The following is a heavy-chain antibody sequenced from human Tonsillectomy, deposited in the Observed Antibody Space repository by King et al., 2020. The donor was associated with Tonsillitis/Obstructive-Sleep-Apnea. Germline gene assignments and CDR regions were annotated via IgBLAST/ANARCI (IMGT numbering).Heavy chain of an antibody. J-gene: IGHJ4*02. CDR2: IYSGGST. D-gene: IGHD2-2*01. CDR3: ASPGCSSTSCYVDY. Sequence: VQLVESGGGLIQPGGSLRLSCAASGFTVSSNYMSWVRQAPGKGLEWVSVIYSGGSTYYADSVKGRFTISRDNSKNTLYLQMNSLRAEDTAVYYCASPGCSSTSCYVDYWGQGTLVTVSS. CDR1: GFTVSSNY. V-gene: IGHV3-53*01.